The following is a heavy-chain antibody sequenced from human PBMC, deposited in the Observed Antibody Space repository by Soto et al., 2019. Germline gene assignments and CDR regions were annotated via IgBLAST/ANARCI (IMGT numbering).Heavy chain of an antibody. CDR1: GFTFSSYW. V-gene: IGHV3-7*05. D-gene: IGHD6-13*01. Sequence: GGSLRLSCAASGFTFSSYWMSWVRQAPGKGLEWVANIKQDGSEKYYVDSVKGRFTISRDNAKNSLYLQMNSLRAEDTAVYYCARDYSSSWYGYNWFDPWGQGTLVTVSS. CDR2: IKQDGSEK. J-gene: IGHJ5*02. CDR3: ARDYSSSWYGYNWFDP.